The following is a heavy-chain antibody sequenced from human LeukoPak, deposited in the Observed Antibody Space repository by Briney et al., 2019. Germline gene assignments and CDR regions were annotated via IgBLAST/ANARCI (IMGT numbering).Heavy chain of an antibody. Sequence: GGSLRLSCVASGFKFDDFAMFWVRQVPGKGLDWVAHVSWSGAQTGYADSVKGRFTISRDNAKNSLFLEMDSLRSEGTAFYFCAKAITAVAGYDAFDVWGQGTKVIVSS. CDR3: AKAITAVAGYDAFDV. D-gene: IGHD6-19*01. CDR1: GFKFDDFA. J-gene: IGHJ3*01. CDR2: VSWSGAQT. V-gene: IGHV3-9*01.